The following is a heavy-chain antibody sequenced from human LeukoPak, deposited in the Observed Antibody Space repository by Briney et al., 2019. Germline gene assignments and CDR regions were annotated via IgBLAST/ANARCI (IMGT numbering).Heavy chain of an antibody. J-gene: IGHJ4*02. CDR1: GFTFSSYA. CDR2: ISYDGSNK. Sequence: GGSLRLSCAASGFTFSSYAMHWVRQAPGKGLEWVAVISYDGSNKYYADSVKGRFTISRDNAKNSLYLQMNSLRAEDTAVYYCARDGVGAVLGDFDYWGQGTLVTVSS. D-gene: IGHD6-19*01. CDR3: ARDGVGAVLGDFDY. V-gene: IGHV3-30-3*01.